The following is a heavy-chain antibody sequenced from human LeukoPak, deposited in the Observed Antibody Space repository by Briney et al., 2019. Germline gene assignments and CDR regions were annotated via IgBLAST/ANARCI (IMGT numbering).Heavy chain of an antibody. CDR2: INADGSTI. Sequence: GGSLRLSCAASGYNFSPFWMHWVRQAPGKGLVWVSHINADGSTIVYADSVKGRFTISRDNAKNTLFLQMDSLRAEDTAVYYCARDRGSPDSFSIWGQGTVVTVSS. V-gene: IGHV3-74*01. CDR1: GYNFSPFW. D-gene: IGHD3-10*01. CDR3: ARDRGSPDSFSI. J-gene: IGHJ3*02.